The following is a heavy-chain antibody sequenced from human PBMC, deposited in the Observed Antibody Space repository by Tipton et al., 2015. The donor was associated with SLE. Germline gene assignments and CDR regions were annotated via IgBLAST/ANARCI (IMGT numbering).Heavy chain of an antibody. Sequence: PGLVKPSETLSLTCTVSGGSISSYYWSWIRQPPGKGLEWIGYIYTSGSTNYNPSLKSRVTISVDTSKNQFSLKLSSVTAADTAVYYCARERINDYGDGGIDYWGQGTLVTVSS. J-gene: IGHJ4*02. CDR2: IYTSGST. V-gene: IGHV4-4*08. CDR1: GGSISSYY. D-gene: IGHD4-17*01. CDR3: ARERINDYGDGGIDY.